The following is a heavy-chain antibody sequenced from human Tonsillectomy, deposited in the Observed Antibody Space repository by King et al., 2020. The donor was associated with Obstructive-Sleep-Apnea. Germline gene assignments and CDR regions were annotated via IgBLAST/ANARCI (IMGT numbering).Heavy chain of an antibody. Sequence: VQLVESGGGWVKPGGSLRLALQAPGFPFTTYPLNGSRRPPGKGWGGVSLFMGSGVGKDKPNPLKGRLPTSRDHSKNTLYLQMNSLRAEDTAVNYCAKGIPHTTVTTDYYFDYWGQGTLVTVSS. V-gene: IGHV3-23*04. CDR3: AKGIPHTTVTTDYYFDY. CDR1: GFPFTTYP. J-gene: IGHJ4*02. D-gene: IGHD4-17*01. CDR2: FMGSGVGK.